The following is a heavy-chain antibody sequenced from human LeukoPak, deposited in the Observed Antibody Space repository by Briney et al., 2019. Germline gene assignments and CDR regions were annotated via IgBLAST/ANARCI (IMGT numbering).Heavy chain of an antibody. V-gene: IGHV3-30*04. D-gene: IGHD3-10*01. CDR2: ISYDGSNK. CDR3: ARAITMVRGVLDY. Sequence: GRSLRLSCAASGFTFSSYAMHWVRQAPGKGLEWVAVISYDGSNKYYADSVEGRFTISRDNSKNTLYLQMNSLRAEDTAVYYCARAITMVRGVLDYWGQGTLVTVSS. J-gene: IGHJ4*02. CDR1: GFTFSSYA.